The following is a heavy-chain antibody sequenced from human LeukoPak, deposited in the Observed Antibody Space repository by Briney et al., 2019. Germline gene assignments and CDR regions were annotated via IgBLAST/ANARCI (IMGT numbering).Heavy chain of an antibody. J-gene: IGHJ4*02. V-gene: IGHV3-7*01. CDR3: ARDYYDSSGYYYFDY. CDR2: IKQDGSEK. CDR1: GFTFSSYW. D-gene: IGHD3-22*01. Sequence: GGSLRLSCAASGFTFSSYWMSWVRQAPGKGLEWVANIKQDGSEKYYVDSVKGRFTISRDNAKNSLYLQMNSLRAEDTAVYYCARDYYDSSGYYYFDYWGQGTLVTVSS.